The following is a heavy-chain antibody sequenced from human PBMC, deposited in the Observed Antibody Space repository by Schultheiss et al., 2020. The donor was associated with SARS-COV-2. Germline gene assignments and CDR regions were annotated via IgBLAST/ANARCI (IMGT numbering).Heavy chain of an antibody. CDR1: GFTFSSYS. D-gene: IGHD6-13*01. Sequence: GGSLRLSCAASGFTFSSYSMNWVRQAPGKGLEWVSSISSSSSYIYYADSVKGRFTISRDNAKNSLYLQMNSLRAEDTAVYYCARVPLYSSSWYPNAYYYYMDVWGKGTTVTVSS. CDR3: ARVPLYSSSWYPNAYYYYMDV. CDR2: ISSSSSYI. V-gene: IGHV3-21*04. J-gene: IGHJ6*03.